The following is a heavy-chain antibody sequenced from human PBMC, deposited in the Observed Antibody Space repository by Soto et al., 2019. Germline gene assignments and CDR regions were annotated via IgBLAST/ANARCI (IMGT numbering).Heavy chain of an antibody. CDR2: IIPIFDTT. V-gene: IGHV1-69*06. CDR3: ARSYCSSTSCYDYGMDV. J-gene: IGHJ6*02. Sequence: QVQLVQSGAEVKKPGSSVKVSCKASGGTFSNYAINWVRQATGPGLEWMGGIIPIFDTTNYAQKFQGRVTITADKSTSTAYMELSSLRSEDTAVYYCARSYCSSTSCYDYGMDVWGQGTTVTVSS. CDR1: GGTFSNYA. D-gene: IGHD2-2*01.